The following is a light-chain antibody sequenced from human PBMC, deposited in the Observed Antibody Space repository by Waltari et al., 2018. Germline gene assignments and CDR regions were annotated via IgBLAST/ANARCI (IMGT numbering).Light chain of an antibody. J-gene: IGLJ3*02. CDR3: CSYAGIWV. V-gene: IGLV2-11*01. Sequence: QSALTQPRSVSGSPRQSVPSPCPGTGREVGGFNSVSWYQQHPGKAPKLVIFDVTKRPSGVPDRFSGSKSGTSASLTVSGLQAEDEADYYCCSYAGIWVFGGGTKLTVL. CDR2: DVT. CDR1: GREVGGFNS.